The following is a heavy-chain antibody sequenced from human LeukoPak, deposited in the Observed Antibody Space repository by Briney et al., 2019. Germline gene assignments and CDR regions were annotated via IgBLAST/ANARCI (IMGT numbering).Heavy chain of an antibody. V-gene: IGHV4-61*02. CDR2: IYTSGST. J-gene: IGHJ3*02. CDR3: ASIDSSGFDAFDI. CDR1: GGSISSSSFY. D-gene: IGHD3-22*01. Sequence: SETLSLTCTVSGGSISSSSFYWSWIRQPAGKGLEWIGRIYTSGSTNYNPSLKSRVTISVDTSKNQFSLKLSSVTAADTAVYYCASIDSSGFDAFDIWGQGTMVTVSS.